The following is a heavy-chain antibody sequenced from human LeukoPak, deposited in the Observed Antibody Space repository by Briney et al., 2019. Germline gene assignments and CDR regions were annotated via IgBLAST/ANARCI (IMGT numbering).Heavy chain of an antibody. J-gene: IGHJ5*02. CDR3: ARVNVLYCSGGSCYSRPDNWFDP. D-gene: IGHD2-15*01. V-gene: IGHV1-2*02. Sequence: GASVKVSCKSSGYTFTDYYIHWVRQAPGQGLEWMGWINPKSGGTNHTQKFQGRVTMTRDTSISTAYMELSRLRSDDTAVYYCARVNVLYCSGGSCYSRPDNWFDPWGQGTLVTVSS. CDR1: GYTFTDYY. CDR2: INPKSGGT.